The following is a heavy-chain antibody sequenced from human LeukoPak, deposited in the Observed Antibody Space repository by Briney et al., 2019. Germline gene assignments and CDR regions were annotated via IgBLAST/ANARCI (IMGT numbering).Heavy chain of an antibody. CDR2: IYYSGST. J-gene: IGHJ3*02. CDR3: ARGLLDADAFDI. CDR1: GGSISSGDYY. D-gene: IGHD2-21*01. V-gene: IGHV4-30-4*01. Sequence: SETLSLTCTVSGGSISSGDYYWSWIRQPPGKGLEWIGYIYYSGSTYYNPSLKSRVTISVDTSKNQFSPKLSSVTAADTAVYYCARGLLDADAFDIWGQGTMVTVSS.